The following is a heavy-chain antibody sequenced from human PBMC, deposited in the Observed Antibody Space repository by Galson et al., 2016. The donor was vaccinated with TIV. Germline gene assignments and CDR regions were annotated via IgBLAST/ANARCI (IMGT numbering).Heavy chain of an antibody. CDR1: GGSINDDF. CDR2: MYYSGST. CDR3: ARVDNGHASRFDP. D-gene: IGHD1-20*01. V-gene: IGHV4-59*12. Sequence: SETLSLTCTVSGGSINDDFWTWIRQPPGKGLEWIGYMYYSGSTTYNPSLKSRVPISLDASNNQFSLRLTSVNAAATAFYYCARVDNGHASRFDPWGQGTLVIVSS. J-gene: IGHJ5*02.